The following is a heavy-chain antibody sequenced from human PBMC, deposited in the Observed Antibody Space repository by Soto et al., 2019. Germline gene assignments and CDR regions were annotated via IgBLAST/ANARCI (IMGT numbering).Heavy chain of an antibody. CDR3: ARGGHIAVVTASFDY. D-gene: IGHD2-21*02. V-gene: IGHV1-46*02. CDR2: IHPSGGGT. CDR1: GYTFNTYY. J-gene: IGHJ4*02. Sequence: EASVKVSCKPSGYTFNTYYLHWLRQAPGQALEWIGVIHPSGGGTTYAQKFLGRVTVTRDTSTTTVFMELSSLRSDDTAVYYCARGGHIAVVTASFDYWGQGTLVTVSS.